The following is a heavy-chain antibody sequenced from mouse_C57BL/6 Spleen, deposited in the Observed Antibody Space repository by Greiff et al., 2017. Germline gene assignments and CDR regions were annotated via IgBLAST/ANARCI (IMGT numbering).Heavy chain of an antibody. CDR1: GYSITSGYY. CDR2: IRYDGSN. Sequence: EVQLQQSGPGLVKPSQSLSLTCSVTGYSITSGYYWNWIRQFPGNKLEWMGYIRYDGSNNYNPSLKNRISITRDTSKNQFFLKLNSVTTEDTATYYCARRYYYGSSWYFDVWGTGTTVTVSS. CDR3: ARRYYYGSSWYFDV. V-gene: IGHV3-6*01. D-gene: IGHD1-1*01. J-gene: IGHJ1*03.